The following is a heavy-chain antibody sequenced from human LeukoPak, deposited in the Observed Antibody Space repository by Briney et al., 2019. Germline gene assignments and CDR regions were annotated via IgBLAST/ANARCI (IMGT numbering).Heavy chain of an antibody. CDR2: ISSSSSYI. D-gene: IGHD6-19*01. CDR3: ARDVRKQWLVPDAFDI. V-gene: IGHV3-21*01. CDR1: GLTFSSYS. Sequence: GGSLRLSCAASGLTFSSYSMNWVRQAPGKGLEWVSSISSSSSYIYYADSVKGRFVISRDNAKNSLYLQMISLRAEDTAVEYCARDVRKQWLVPDAFDIWGQGKRVTVSS. J-gene: IGHJ3*02.